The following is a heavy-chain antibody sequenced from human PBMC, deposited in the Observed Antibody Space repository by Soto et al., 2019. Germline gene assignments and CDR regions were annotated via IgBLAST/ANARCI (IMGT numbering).Heavy chain of an antibody. Sequence: GGSLRLSCAASGFTFRSYGMHWVRQDPGKGLEWLAVIWYDGSNKYFRDSVKGRFTISRDYSKITLFLQMNNLRAEDTAIYYCAREMSGYSSCWYLFDYWGQGTLVTVSS. CDR1: GFTFRSYG. CDR2: IWYDGSNK. J-gene: IGHJ4*02. V-gene: IGHV3-33*01. D-gene: IGHD6-19*01. CDR3: AREMSGYSSCWYLFDY.